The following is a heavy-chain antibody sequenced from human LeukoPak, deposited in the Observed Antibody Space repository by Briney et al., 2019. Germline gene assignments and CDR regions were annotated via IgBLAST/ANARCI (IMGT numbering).Heavy chain of an antibody. V-gene: IGHV3-74*01. Sequence: PGGSLRLSCAASGFTFSSYWMHWVRQAPGKGLVWVSRINSDGSSTSYADSVKGRFTISRDNAKNTLYLQMNSLRAEDTAVHYCARFGDYYDFWSGYYYYFGYWGQGTLVTVSS. J-gene: IGHJ4*02. CDR2: INSDGSST. CDR3: ARFGDYYDFWSGYYYYFGY. CDR1: GFTFSSYW. D-gene: IGHD3-3*01.